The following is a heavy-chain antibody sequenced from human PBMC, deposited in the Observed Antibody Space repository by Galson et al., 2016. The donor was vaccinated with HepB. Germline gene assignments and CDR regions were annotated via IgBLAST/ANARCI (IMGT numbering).Heavy chain of an antibody. D-gene: IGHD6-19*01. CDR1: GGSINSTSYY. J-gene: IGHJ4*02. V-gene: IGHV4-39*02. Sequence: SETLSLTCTVSGGSINSTSYYWGWIRQPPGKGLEWIGRIYYSGSTYYSPSLKSRVTISVDTSKNHFSLKLTSVTAADTVVYYCARLLHSSGSPQFYFDYWGQGTLVTVSS. CDR2: IYYSGST. CDR3: ARLLHSSGSPQFYFDY.